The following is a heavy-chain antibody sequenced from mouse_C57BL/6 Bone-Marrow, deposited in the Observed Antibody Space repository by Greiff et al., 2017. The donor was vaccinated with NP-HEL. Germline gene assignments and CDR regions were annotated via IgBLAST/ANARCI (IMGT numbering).Heavy chain of an antibody. CDR2: IYPRSGNT. D-gene: IGHD2-4*01. J-gene: IGHJ2*01. CDR1: GYTFTSYG. Sequence: VHLVESGAELARPGASVKLSCKASGYTFTSYGISWVKQRTGQGLEWIGEIYPRSGNTYYNEKFKGKATLTADKSSSTAYMELRSLTSEDSAVYFCARFYDYDGVYWGQGTTLTVSS. V-gene: IGHV1-81*01. CDR3: ARFYDYDGVY.